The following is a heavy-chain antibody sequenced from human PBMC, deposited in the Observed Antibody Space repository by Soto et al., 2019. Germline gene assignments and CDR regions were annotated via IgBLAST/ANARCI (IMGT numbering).Heavy chain of an antibody. V-gene: IGHV3-21*01. D-gene: IGHD5-12*01. CDR3: ARALRYVRDWYFEL. CDR2: IGSSNSYI. Sequence: GSLRLSCAASGFTFSSYSMNWVRQAPGKGLEWVSSIGSSNSYIYYADSVKGRITISRDNAKNSLYLQMNSLSAEDTAVYYCARALRYVRDWYFELWGRGTLVTVSS. J-gene: IGHJ2*01. CDR1: GFTFSSYS.